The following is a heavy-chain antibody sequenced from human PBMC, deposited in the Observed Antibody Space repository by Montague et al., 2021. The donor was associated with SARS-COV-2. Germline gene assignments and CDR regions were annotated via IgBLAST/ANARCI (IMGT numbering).Heavy chain of an antibody. CDR2: INYGGST. V-gene: IGHV4-34*01. J-gene: IGHJ4*02. D-gene: IGHD1-1*01. CDR1: GGSFSDYH. Sequence: SETLSLTCAVYGGSFSDYHWTWIRQSPGEGLEWIGQINYGGSTKYNPSLKSRVTISIDTSKNQFSLKLTSVTGADTAVYYCARGAPGYWGQGTLVTVSS. CDR3: ARGAPGY.